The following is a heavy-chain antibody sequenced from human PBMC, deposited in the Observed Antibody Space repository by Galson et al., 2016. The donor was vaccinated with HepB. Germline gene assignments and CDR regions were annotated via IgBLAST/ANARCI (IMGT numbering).Heavy chain of an antibody. CDR3: AREGGFGDPYYFDY. CDR2: IYDSGST. J-gene: IGHJ4*02. D-gene: IGHD4-17*01. CDR1: GGSISSGDNS. Sequence: TLSLTCAVSGGSISSGDNSWSWIRPPPGKGLEWIGYIYDSGSTFYNPSLRGRATISVDRSNNQFSLKLTSVTAADTAVYYCAREGGFGDPYYFDYWGQGTLVTVSS. V-gene: IGHV4-30-2*01.